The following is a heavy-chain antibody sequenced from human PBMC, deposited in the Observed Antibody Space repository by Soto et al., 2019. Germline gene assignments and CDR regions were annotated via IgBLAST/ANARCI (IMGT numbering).Heavy chain of an antibody. CDR1: GYSFTIYW. CDR3: ARQQDYYGSGSYFPFDY. V-gene: IGHV5-51*01. J-gene: IGHJ4*02. Sequence: GESLKISCKGSGYSFTIYWIGWVRQMPGKGLEWMGIIYPGDSDTRYSPSFQGQVTISADKSISTAYLQWSSLKASDTAMYYCARQQDYYGSGSYFPFDYWGQGTLVTVS. D-gene: IGHD3-10*01. CDR2: IYPGDSDT.